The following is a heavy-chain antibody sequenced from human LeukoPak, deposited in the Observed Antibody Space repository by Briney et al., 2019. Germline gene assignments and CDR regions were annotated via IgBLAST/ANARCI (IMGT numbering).Heavy chain of an antibody. J-gene: IGHJ4*02. Sequence: PGGSLRLSCAASGFTFSYYWMHWVRQPPGKGLEWIGGFHFSGAINYNPSLKSRVTIFVDTSKKQISLKLNSVTAADTAVYYCARRYEGSGYAYDYWGQGILVTVSS. CDR2: FHFSGAI. V-gene: IGHV4-59*08. D-gene: IGHD3-22*01. CDR1: GFTFSYY. CDR3: ARRYEGSGYAYDY.